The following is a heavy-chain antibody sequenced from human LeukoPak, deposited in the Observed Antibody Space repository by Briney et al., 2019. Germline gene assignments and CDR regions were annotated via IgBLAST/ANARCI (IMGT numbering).Heavy chain of an antibody. D-gene: IGHD3-22*01. Sequence: GGSLRLSCAASGFTFSSFAMSWVRQAPGKGLEWVGFIRSKAYGGTTEYAASVKGRFTISRDDSKSIAYLQMNSLKTEDTAVYYCTRGGDYYDSSGKGAFDIWGQGTMVTVSS. J-gene: IGHJ3*02. CDR3: TRGGDYYDSSGKGAFDI. V-gene: IGHV3-49*04. CDR2: IRSKAYGGTT. CDR1: GFTFSSFA.